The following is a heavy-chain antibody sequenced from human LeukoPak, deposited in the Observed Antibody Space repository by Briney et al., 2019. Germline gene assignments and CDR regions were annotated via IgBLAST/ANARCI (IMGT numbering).Heavy chain of an antibody. CDR3: ARVRRYCGGDCSRYFDY. CDR1: GGSFSGYY. V-gene: IGHV4-34*01. Sequence: PSETLSLTCAVYGGSFSGYYWSWIRQPPGKGLEWIGEINHSGSTNYSPSLKSRVTISVDTSKNQFSLKLSSVTAADTAVYYCARVRRYCGGDCSRYFDYWGQGTLVTVSS. CDR2: INHSGST. J-gene: IGHJ4*02. D-gene: IGHD2-21*01.